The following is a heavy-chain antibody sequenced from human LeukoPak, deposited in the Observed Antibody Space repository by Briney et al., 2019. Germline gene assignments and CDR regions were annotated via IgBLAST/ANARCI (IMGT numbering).Heavy chain of an antibody. CDR2: ISYSGNT. CDR3: ARPGYYGDYAFDY. CDR1: GDSISSSSYF. Sequence: PSETLSLTCTVSGDSISSSSYFWGWLRQPPGKGLEWIGSISYSGNTYYNPSLKSRVTISVDTSKNQFSLNLNSVTAADTAVYYCARPGYYGDYAFDYWGQGTLVTVSS. D-gene: IGHD4-17*01. V-gene: IGHV4-39*01. J-gene: IGHJ4*02.